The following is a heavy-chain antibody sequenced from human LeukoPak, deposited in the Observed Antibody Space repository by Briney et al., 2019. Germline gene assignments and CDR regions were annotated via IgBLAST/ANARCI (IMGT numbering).Heavy chain of an antibody. CDR2: IFNSADI. V-gene: IGHV4-59*01. CDR3: ASLNYHGSGSPFDY. CDR1: GFSISSNY. Sequence: SQTLSLTCTVSGFSISSNYWSWIRQPPGEGLERIGYIFNSADIRYNPSLQSRVTISVDTSKNQFSLKLSSVTAADTAIYYCASLNYHGSGSPFDYWGQGMLVTVSS. D-gene: IGHD3-10*01. J-gene: IGHJ4*02.